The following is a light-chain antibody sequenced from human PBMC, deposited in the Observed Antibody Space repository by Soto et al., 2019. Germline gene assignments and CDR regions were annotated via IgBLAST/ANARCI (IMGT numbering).Light chain of an antibody. V-gene: IGKV1-5*03. CDR3: QQYNSHYS. CDR1: RTISTW. J-gene: IGKJ2*03. Sequence: DIPMTQSPSTLSASVGDRVTITCRAGRTISTWLAWYQQKPGKAPRLLIYRASSLQSGVPSRFSGSGSGTEFTLTISGLQPDDFATYYCQQYNSHYSFGQGTKLEI. CDR2: RAS.